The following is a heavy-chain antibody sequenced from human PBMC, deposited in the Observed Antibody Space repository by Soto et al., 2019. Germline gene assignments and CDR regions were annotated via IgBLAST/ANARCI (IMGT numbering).Heavy chain of an antibody. D-gene: IGHD6-13*01. CDR2: IPDDGSNK. Sequence: QVQLVESGGGVVQPGRSLRLSCAASGFTFSTYGMHWVRQAPGKGLEWVAVIPDDGSNKYYADSVKGRFTISRDNSNNTLYLQMNSLRAEDTAVYYCAKDLRESTSSWDFDYWGQGTLVTVSS. J-gene: IGHJ4*02. V-gene: IGHV3-30*18. CDR1: GFTFSTYG. CDR3: AKDLRESTSSWDFDY.